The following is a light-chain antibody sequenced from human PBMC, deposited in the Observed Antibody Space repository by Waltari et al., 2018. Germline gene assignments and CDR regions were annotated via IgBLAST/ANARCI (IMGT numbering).Light chain of an antibody. Sequence: DIQMTQSPSTLSASEGDRVTITCRASHTINNYLAWYQQKPGKAPKLVIYDASSLESGVPSRFSGSGSGTEFTLTISSLQPDDFATYYCQQYDFCSLTFGGGTRVEIK. CDR3: QQYDFCSLT. V-gene: IGKV1-5*01. CDR1: HTINNY. J-gene: IGKJ4*01. CDR2: DAS.